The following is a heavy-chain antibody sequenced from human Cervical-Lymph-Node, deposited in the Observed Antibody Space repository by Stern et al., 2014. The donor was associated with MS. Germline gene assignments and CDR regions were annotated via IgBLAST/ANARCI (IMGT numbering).Heavy chain of an antibody. CDR2: INTNTGNP. J-gene: IGHJ4*02. Sequence: QVQLVQSGPELKKPGASVKVSCKASGYTFTSYAMNWVRQAPGQGLEWMGWINTNTGNPTYAQCFTGRFVFSLDASVSTAYLQISSLKAEDTAVYYCASGAMGDFWSGYSYFDYWGQGTLVTVSS. V-gene: IGHV7-4-1*02. D-gene: IGHD3-3*01. CDR3: ASGAMGDFWSGYSYFDY. CDR1: GYTFTSYA.